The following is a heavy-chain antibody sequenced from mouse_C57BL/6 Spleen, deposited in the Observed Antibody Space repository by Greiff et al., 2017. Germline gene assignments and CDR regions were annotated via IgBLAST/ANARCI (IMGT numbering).Heavy chain of an antibody. V-gene: IGHV5-17*01. D-gene: IGHD1-1*01. J-gene: IGHJ4*01. CDR3: ARYYYYGSSSAMDY. Sequence: EVKVEESGGGLVKPGGSLKLSCAASGFTFSDYGMHWVRQAPEKGLEWVAYISSGSSTIYYADTVKGRFTISRDNAKNTLFLQMTSLRSEDTAMYYCARYYYYGSSSAMDYWGQGTSVTVSS. CDR1: GFTFSDYG. CDR2: ISSGSSTI.